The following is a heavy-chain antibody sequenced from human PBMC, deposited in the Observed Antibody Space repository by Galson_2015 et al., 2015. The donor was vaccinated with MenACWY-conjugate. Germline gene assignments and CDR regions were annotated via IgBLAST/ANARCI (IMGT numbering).Heavy chain of an antibody. CDR3: ATDSGAAAAGSIPRDYYYYGMDV. J-gene: IGHJ6*02. V-gene: IGHV1-24*01. CDR2: FDPEDGET. CDR1: GYTLTELS. D-gene: IGHD6-13*01. Sequence: SVKVSCKVSGYTLTELSMHWVRQAPGKGLEWMGGFDPEDGETIYAQKFQGRVTMTEDTSTDTAYMELSSLRSEDTAVYYCATDSGAAAAGSIPRDYYYYGMDVWGQGTTVTVSS.